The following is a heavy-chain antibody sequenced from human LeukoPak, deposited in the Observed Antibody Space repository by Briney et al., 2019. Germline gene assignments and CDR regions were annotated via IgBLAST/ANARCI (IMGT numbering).Heavy chain of an antibody. V-gene: IGHV3-30*02. D-gene: IGHD1-1*01. CDR2: IWYDGSNK. CDR1: GFTFSSYA. J-gene: IGHJ4*02. CDR3: AKEVRPNDY. Sequence: GGSLRLSCAASGFTFSSYAMHWVRQAPGKGLEWVAFIWYDGSNKDYTDSVKGRFTISRDNAKNRLHLQMNSLRAEDTAVYYCAKEVRPNDYWGQGTLVTVSS.